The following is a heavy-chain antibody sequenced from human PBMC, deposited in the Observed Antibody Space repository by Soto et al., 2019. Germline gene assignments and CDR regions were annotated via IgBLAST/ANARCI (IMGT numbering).Heavy chain of an antibody. CDR2: IFQSGST. V-gene: IGHV4-4*02. CDR1: GGTIRSPDW. D-gene: IGHD6-19*01. Sequence: PSDTLSLTCGVSGGTIRSPDWWTWVRQPPGKGLEWIGEIFQSGSTNYTPSLESRVTISVDKSKNQFSLTLTSVTAADTAVYFFARGRGRYSSGWSWFDPWVQVILVTVSS. J-gene: IGHJ5*02. CDR3: ARGRGRYSSGWSWFDP.